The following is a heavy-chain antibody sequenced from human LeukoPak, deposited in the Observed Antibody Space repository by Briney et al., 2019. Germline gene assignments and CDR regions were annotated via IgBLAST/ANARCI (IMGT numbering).Heavy chain of an antibody. CDR1: GGSISSYY. J-gene: IGHJ5*02. Sequence: SETLSLTCTVSGGSISSYYWSWIRQPPGKGLEWIGYIYSSGGTNYYPSLKSRVTISVDTSKNQFSLKLSSVTAADTAVYYCARGYVSNYNWFDPWGQGTLVTVSS. CDR2: IYSSGGT. D-gene: IGHD3-10*01. CDR3: ARGYVSNYNWFDP. V-gene: IGHV4-59*01.